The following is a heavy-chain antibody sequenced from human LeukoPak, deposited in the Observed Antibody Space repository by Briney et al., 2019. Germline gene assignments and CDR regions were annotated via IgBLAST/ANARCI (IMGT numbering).Heavy chain of an antibody. CDR3: ARGANWNYDY. V-gene: IGHV1-2*02. CDR1: GYTFTSYY. J-gene: IGHJ4*02. D-gene: IGHD1-20*01. Sequence: GASVKVSCKASGYTFTSYYMHWVRQAPGQGLEWMGWINPNSGGTNYAQKFQGRVTMTRDTSISTAYMELSSLRSEDTAVYYCARGANWNYDYWGQGTLVTVSS. CDR2: INPNSGGT.